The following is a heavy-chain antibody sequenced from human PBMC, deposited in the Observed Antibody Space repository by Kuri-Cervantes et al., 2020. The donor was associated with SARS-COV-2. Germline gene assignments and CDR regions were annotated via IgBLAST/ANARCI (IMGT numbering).Heavy chain of an antibody. J-gene: IGHJ3*02. CDR3: ARSHYYDSSGYQGAFDI. CDR2: INPSGGST. V-gene: IGHV1-46*01. D-gene: IGHD3-22*01. CDR1: GYTFTSYY. Sequence: ASVKVSCKASGYTFTSYYMHWVRQAPGQGLEWMGIINPSGGSTSYAQKFQGRVTMTRDTSTSTVYMELSSLRSEDTAVYYCARSHYYDSSGYQGAFDIWGQGTMVTGSS.